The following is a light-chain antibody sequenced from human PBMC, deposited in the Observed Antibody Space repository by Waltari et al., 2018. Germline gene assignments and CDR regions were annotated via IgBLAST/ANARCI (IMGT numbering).Light chain of an antibody. CDR3: QSYDTNNRV. Sequence: NFMLTQPHSVSGSPGETVTIHCTRSSGSIDSKYVQWYQQPPGSAPPTVIYEDKQRPFGVPDRFSGSIDSSSNSASLTISGLKTEDEAEYYCQSYDTNNRVFGGGTMLTVL. CDR2: EDK. J-gene: IGLJ3*02. CDR1: SGSIDSKY. V-gene: IGLV6-57*04.